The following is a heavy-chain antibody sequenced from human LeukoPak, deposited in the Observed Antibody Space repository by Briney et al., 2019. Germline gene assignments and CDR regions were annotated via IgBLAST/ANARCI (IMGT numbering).Heavy chain of an antibody. V-gene: IGHV4-34*01. D-gene: IGHD2-21*02. CDR1: GGSFSDNY. CDR2: INQSGTT. Sequence: SETLSLTCAIYGGSFSDNYWSWIRQPPGKGLEWIGEINQSGTTNYNPSLKSPVTISVDTSTNQFSLKLSSVTAADTAVYYCARDVVVTAVYAFDIWGQGTMVTVSS. J-gene: IGHJ3*02. CDR3: ARDVVVTAVYAFDI.